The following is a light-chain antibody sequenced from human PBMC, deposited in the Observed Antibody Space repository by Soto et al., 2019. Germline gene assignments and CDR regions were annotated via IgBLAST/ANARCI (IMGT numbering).Light chain of an antibody. CDR3: CSYAGSNTYV. Sequence: QSVLTQPASVSGSPGQSITVFCTGTSSDVGNYNLVSWYQHHPGEAPQLIVYEGNKRPSGVSNRFSGSKSGNTASLTFSGLQAEDEADYYCCSYAGSNTYVFGTGTKLTVL. J-gene: IGLJ1*01. CDR1: SSDVGNYNL. V-gene: IGLV2-23*01. CDR2: EGN.